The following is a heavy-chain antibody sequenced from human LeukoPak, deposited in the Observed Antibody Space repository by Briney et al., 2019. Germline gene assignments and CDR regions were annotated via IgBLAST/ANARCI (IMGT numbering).Heavy chain of an antibody. D-gene: IGHD6-13*01. CDR2: FDPEDGET. Sequence: ASVKVSCKVSGYTLTELSMHWVRQAPGKGLEWMGGFDPEDGETIYAQKFQGRVTMTEDTSTDTAYMELSSLRSEDTAVYYCALLRQQLVRGYYYYYGMDVWGQGTTVTVSS. CDR3: ALLRQQLVRGYYYYYGMDV. V-gene: IGHV1-24*01. J-gene: IGHJ6*02. CDR1: GYTLTELS.